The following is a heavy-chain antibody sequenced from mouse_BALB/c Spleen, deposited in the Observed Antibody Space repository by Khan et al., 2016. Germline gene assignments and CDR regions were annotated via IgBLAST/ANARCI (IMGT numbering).Heavy chain of an antibody. V-gene: IGHV3-2*02. CDR2: ISYSGIT. J-gene: IGHJ3*01. D-gene: IGHD2-3*01. CDR1: GYSITSDYA. Sequence: EVQLQESGPGLVKPSQSLSLTCTVTGYSITSDYAWNWIRQFPGNKLEWMGYISYSGITSYNPSLKSRISITRDTSKNQFFLQLISVTNEDTATYFCAYESYYAWFPYWGQGTLVTGSA. CDR3: AYESYYAWFPY.